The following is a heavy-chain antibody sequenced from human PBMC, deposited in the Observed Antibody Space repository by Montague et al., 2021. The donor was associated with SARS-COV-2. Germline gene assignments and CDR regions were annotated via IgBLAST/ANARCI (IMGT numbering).Heavy chain of an antibody. V-gene: IGHV4-59*13. D-gene: IGHD5-24*01. CDR3: ARVFPRWLQFDPYFDY. CDR1: GASISSYY. Sequence: SETLSLTCTVSGASISSYYWCWIRQHPVNGLEWLGYIYISSSTSYNPSLKSRSSISVDTSKNQFSLKLSSVTAADTAVYYYARVFPRWLQFDPYFDYWGQGTLVTVSS. J-gene: IGHJ4*02. CDR2: IYISSST.